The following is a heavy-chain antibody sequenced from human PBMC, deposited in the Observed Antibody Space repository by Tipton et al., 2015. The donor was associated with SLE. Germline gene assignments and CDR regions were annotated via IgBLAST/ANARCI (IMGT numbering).Heavy chain of an antibody. CDR3: AKAAPGESSWSFDY. D-gene: IGHD6-13*01. V-gene: IGHV3-9*01. CDR2: ISWNSGSI. CDR1: GFTFDDYA. Sequence: RSLRLSCAASGFTFDDYAMHWVRQAPGKGLEWVSGISWNSGSIGYADSVKGRFTISRDNAKNSLYLQMNSLRAEDTALYYCAKAAPGESSWSFDYWGQGTLVTASS. J-gene: IGHJ4*02.